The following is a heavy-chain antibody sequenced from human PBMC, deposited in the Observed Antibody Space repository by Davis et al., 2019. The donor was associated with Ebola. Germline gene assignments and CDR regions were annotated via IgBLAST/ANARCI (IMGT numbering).Heavy chain of an antibody. D-gene: IGHD4-17*01. CDR1: GGTFSSYA. J-gene: IGHJ3*01. CDR3: ARVLTTVAFDV. Sequence: SVKVSCKASGGTFSSYAISWVRQAPGQGLEWMGGIIPILGIANYAQKFQGRVTMTRDTSTSTVYMELSSLRSEDTAVYYCARVLTTVAFDVWGQGTMVTVSS. V-gene: IGHV1-69*10. CDR2: IIPILGIA.